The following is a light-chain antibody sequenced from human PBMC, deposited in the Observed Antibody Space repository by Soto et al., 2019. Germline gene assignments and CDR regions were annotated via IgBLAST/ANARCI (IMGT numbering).Light chain of an antibody. V-gene: IGLV2-8*01. CDR3: SSYAGSNIFEV. CDR1: SSDVGGYDL. CDR2: EVN. J-gene: IGLJ3*02. Sequence: QSALTQPASVSGSPGQSITISCTGTSSDVGGYDLVSWYQQHPGKAPKLIIYEVNKRPSGVPDRFSGSKSGNTASLTVSGLRAEDEADYYCSSYAGSNIFEVFGGGTKLTVL.